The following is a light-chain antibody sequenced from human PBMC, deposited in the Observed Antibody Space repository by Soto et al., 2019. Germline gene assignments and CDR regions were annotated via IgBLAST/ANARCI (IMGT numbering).Light chain of an antibody. Sequence: DIQMTQSPSTLSASVGDRVTITCRASQSLYDWLAWYQQKPGKAPKLLIYKASNLESGVPSRFSGTGFGTEFTPTISSLQPDDFASYYCQQYNTYSWTFGQGTKVEIK. CDR2: KAS. J-gene: IGKJ1*01. CDR3: QQYNTYSWT. CDR1: QSLYDW. V-gene: IGKV1-5*03.